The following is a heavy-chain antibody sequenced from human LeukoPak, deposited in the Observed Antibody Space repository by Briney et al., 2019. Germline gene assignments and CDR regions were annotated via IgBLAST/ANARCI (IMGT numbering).Heavy chain of an antibody. D-gene: IGHD3-22*01. V-gene: IGHV7-4-1*02. CDR2: VNTNTGNP. CDR3: ASCNDSSGYFAY. J-gene: IGHJ4*02. CDR1: GYTFTDYA. Sequence: ASVKVSCKASGYTFTDYAINWVRQAPGQGLEYMGWVNTNTGNPTYAQGFTGRFVFSSDSSVSTAYLQITSLKADDSAIYFCASCNDSSGYFAYWGQGTLVTVSS.